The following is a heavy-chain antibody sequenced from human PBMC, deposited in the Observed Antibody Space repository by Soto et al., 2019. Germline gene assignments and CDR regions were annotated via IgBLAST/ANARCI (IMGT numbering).Heavy chain of an antibody. CDR2: IIPIFGTA. CDR3: ASQGQTGTDPYNWFDP. CDR1: GGTFSSYA. Sequence: SLKVSCKASGGTFSSYAISWVRQAPGQGLEWMGGIIPIFGTANYAQKFQGRVTITADKSTSTAYMELSSLRSEDTAVYYCASQGQTGTDPYNWFDPWGQGTLVTVSS. V-gene: IGHV1-69*06. D-gene: IGHD1-1*01. J-gene: IGHJ5*02.